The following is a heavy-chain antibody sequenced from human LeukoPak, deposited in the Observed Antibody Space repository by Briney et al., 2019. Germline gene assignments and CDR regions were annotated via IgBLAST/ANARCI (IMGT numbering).Heavy chain of an antibody. D-gene: IGHD5-24*01. CDR3: TTRDD. CDR2: IKSKTDGGAT. Sequence: GGSLRLSCVASGFTFSNAWMNWVRQAPGKGLEWVARIKSKTDGGATDYTAPVKGRFTISRDDSKNMLYLQMNSLKTEDTAAYYCTTRDDWGQGTLVTVSS. CDR1: GFTFSNAW. V-gene: IGHV3-15*07. J-gene: IGHJ4*02.